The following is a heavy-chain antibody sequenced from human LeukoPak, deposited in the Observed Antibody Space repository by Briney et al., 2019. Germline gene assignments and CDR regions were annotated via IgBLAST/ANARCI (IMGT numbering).Heavy chain of an antibody. CDR3: ARSGKIYFDWLLDY. CDR2: ISYDGSNK. D-gene: IGHD3-9*01. Sequence: PGGSLRLSCAASGFTFSSYGMHWVRQAPGKGLEWVAVISYDGSNKYYADSVKGRFTSSWDNAKKSLYLQMNSLRAEDTAVYYCARSGKIYFDWLLDYWGQGALVTVSS. CDR1: GFTFSSYG. J-gene: IGHJ4*02. V-gene: IGHV3-30*03.